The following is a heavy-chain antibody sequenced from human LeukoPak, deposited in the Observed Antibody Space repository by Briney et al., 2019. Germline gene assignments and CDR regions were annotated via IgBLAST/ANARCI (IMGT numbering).Heavy chain of an antibody. D-gene: IGHD1-1*01. V-gene: IGHV3-7*01. J-gene: IGHJ4*02. Sequence: PGESLRLSCAASGFTFSSYMMTWVRQAPGKGLEWVANIKPDGGEKFYVDSVRGRFTISRDNAKNSLYLQMNSLRAEDTAVYYCARVVGWNGYFDYWGQGTLVTVSS. CDR2: IKPDGGEK. CDR1: GFTFSSYM. CDR3: ARVVGWNGYFDY.